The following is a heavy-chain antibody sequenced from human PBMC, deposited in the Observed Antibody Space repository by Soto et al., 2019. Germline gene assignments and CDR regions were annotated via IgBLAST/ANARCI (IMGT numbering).Heavy chain of an antibody. D-gene: IGHD3-9*01. CDR1: GGSISSSSYY. V-gene: IGHV4-39*01. Sequence: SETLSLTCTVSGGSISSSSYYWGWIRQPPGKGLEWIGSIYYSGSTYYNPSLKSRVTISVDTSKNQFSLKLSSVTAADTAVYYCARTGGDDILTGYFSPRLGYYFDYWGQGTLVTVSS. J-gene: IGHJ4*02. CDR2: IYYSGST. CDR3: ARTGGDDILTGYFSPRLGYYFDY.